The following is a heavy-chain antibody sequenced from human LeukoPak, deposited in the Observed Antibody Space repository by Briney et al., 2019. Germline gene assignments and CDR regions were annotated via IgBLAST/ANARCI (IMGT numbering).Heavy chain of an antibody. D-gene: IGHD2-2*01. V-gene: IGHV1-2*02. CDR2: INPNSGGT. CDR3: ARDGGYCSSTSCRINNWFDP. J-gene: IGHJ5*02. CDR1: GYTFTGYY. Sequence: ASVKVSCKASGYTFTGYYMHWVRQAPGQGLEWMGWINPNSGGTNYAQKFQGRVTMTRDTSISTAYMELSRLRYDDTAVYYCARDGGYCSSTSCRINNWFDPWGQGTLVTVSS.